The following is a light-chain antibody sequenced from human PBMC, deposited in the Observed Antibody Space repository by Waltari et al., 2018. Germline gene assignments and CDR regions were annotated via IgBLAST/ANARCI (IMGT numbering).Light chain of an antibody. CDR1: QRISRF. V-gene: IGKV1-39*01. CDR3: QQGYSAPLT. Sequence: DILMTQFPSSLSASVGDRVTITCRASQRISRFLNWDQQKPGEAPNLLFYAVSTLQSGVPSRFSGSGSGTDFTLIISTLQPEDYATYYCQQGYSAPLTFGGGTKVEIK. CDR2: AVS. J-gene: IGKJ4*01.